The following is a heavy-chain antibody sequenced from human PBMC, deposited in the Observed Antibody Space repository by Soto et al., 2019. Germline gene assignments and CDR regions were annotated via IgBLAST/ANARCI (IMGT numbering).Heavy chain of an antibody. CDR3: ARDQRPDIVATDDAFDI. Sequence: GGSLRLSCAASGFTFIIYCMSWVRQAPGKGLEWVANIKQDGSEKYYVDSVKGRFTISRDNAKNSLYLQMNSLRAEDTAVYYCARDQRPDIVATDDAFDIWGQGTMVTVSS. D-gene: IGHD5-12*01. J-gene: IGHJ3*02. V-gene: IGHV3-7*01. CDR1: GFTFIIYC. CDR2: IKQDGSEK.